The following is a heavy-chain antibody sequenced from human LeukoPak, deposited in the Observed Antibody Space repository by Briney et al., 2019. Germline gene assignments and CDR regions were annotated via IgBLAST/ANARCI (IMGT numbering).Heavy chain of an antibody. CDR1: GFTFSSDG. V-gene: IGHV3-23*01. Sequence: PGGSLRLSCAASGFTFSSDGWSWVRQAPGKGLEWISRISGNGDRTYYPDFVKGRFTISRAYDKHSLYLQMNRRRAEDAADYYCAELGITMIGGVWGKGTTVTISS. CDR2: ISGNGDRT. J-gene: IGHJ6*04. D-gene: IGHD3-10*02. CDR3: AELGITMIGGV.